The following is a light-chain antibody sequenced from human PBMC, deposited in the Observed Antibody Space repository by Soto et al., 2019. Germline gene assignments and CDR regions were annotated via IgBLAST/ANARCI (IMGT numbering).Light chain of an antibody. V-gene: IGLV2-8*01. J-gene: IGLJ3*02. CDR3: SSYVGSNTVW. CDR1: SSDVGAYNS. CDR2: EVS. Sequence: QSVLTQPPSASESPGQSVTISCTGTSSDVGAYNSVSWYQQHPGKAPKLMIYEVSKRPSGVPDRFSGSKSGNTASLTVSGLLAEDEADYYCSSYVGSNTVWFGGGTKLTVL.